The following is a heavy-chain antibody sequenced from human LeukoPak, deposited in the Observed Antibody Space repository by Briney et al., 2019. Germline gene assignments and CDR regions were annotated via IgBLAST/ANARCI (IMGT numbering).Heavy chain of an antibody. J-gene: IGHJ3*02. CDR3: AREVAAAGLDAFDI. Sequence: SVKVSCKASGGTFSSYAISWVRQAPGQGLEWMGGIIPIFGTANYAQKFQGRVTITTDESKSTAYMELSSLRSEDTGVYYCAREVAAAGLDAFDIWGQGTMVTVSS. V-gene: IGHV1-69*05. CDR2: IIPIFGTA. D-gene: IGHD6-13*01. CDR1: GGTFSSYA.